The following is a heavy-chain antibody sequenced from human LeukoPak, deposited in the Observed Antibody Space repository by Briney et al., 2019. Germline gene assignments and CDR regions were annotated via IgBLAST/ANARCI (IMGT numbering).Heavy chain of an antibody. CDR1: GGSISSGGYS. CDR2: IYHSGST. J-gene: IGHJ4*02. Sequence: SETLSLTCAVSGGSISSGGYSWSWIRQPPGKGLEWIGYIYHSGSTYYNPSLKSRVTISVDRSKNQFPLELSSVTAADTAVYYCARSSVAAAGYFDYWGQGTLVTVSS. V-gene: IGHV4-30-2*01. CDR3: ARSSVAAAGYFDY. D-gene: IGHD6-13*01.